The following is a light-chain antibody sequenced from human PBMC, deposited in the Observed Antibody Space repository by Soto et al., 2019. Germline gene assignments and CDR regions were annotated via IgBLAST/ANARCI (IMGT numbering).Light chain of an antibody. CDR1: QSLLHSNGYNY. V-gene: IGKV2-28*01. CDR2: LGS. J-gene: IGKJ3*01. Sequence: DIVMTQSPLSLPVTPGEPASISCRSSQSLLHSNGYNYLDWYLQKPGQSPQLLIYLGSNRASGVPDRFSGSGSGTDFTLTISRVEAVDVGVYYCMQALQTGVTVGPGTKVDIK. CDR3: MQALQTGVT.